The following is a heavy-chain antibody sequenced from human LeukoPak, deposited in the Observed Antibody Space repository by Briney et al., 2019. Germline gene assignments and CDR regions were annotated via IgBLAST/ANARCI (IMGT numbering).Heavy chain of an antibody. CDR3: ARGDDFSGDY. J-gene: IGHJ4*02. Sequence: GSLRLSCTASGFTFCTYWMSWVRPAPGKGLEGVANIHPDGNEKYHVDSVKGRFTISRDNAKNSLYLQMNSLRVEDTAVYYCARGDDFSGDYWGQGTLVTVSS. D-gene: IGHD2-21*02. CDR1: GFTFCTYW. V-gene: IGHV3-7*04. CDR2: IHPDGNEK.